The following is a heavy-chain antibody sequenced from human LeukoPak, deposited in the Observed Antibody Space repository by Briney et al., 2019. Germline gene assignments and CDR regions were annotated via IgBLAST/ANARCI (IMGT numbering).Heavy chain of an antibody. D-gene: IGHD3-22*01. V-gene: IGHV3-48*02. Sequence: PGGSLRLSCVGSGFSFSEYDMSWVRQAPGKGLEWVSYIHTSGRATYYADRVKGRLTISRDNAKNSLYLQMSSLRDEDTAVYYCARDFIDRSADYWGQGTLVTVAS. CDR3: ARDFIDRSADY. CDR2: IHTSGRAT. J-gene: IGHJ4*02. CDR1: GFSFSEYD.